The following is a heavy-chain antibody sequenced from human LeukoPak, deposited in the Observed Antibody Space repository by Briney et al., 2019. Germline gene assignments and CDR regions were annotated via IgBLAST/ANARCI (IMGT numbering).Heavy chain of an antibody. J-gene: IGHJ5*02. Sequence: ASVKVSCKASGYTFTSYYMHWVRQAPGQGLEWMGIINPSGGSTSYAQKFQGRVTMTRDTSTSTVYMELSSLRSEDTAVYYCARVPQAHNWITNWFDPWGQGTLVTVSS. D-gene: IGHD1-20*01. V-gene: IGHV1-46*01. CDR1: GYTFTSYY. CDR2: INPSGGST. CDR3: ARVPQAHNWITNWFDP.